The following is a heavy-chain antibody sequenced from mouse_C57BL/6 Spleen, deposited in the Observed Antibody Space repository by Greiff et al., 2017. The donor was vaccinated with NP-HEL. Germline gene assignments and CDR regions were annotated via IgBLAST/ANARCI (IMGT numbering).Heavy chain of an antibody. V-gene: IGHV1-19*01. CDR2: INPYNGGT. CDR1: GYTLTDYY. J-gene: IGHJ4*01. Sequence: VQLKESGPVLVKPGASVKMSCKASGYTLTDYYMNWVKQSHGKSLEWIGVINPYNGGTSYNQKFKGKATLTVDKSSSTAYMERNSLTSEDSAVYYCASDYYAMEYWGQGTSVTVSS. CDR3: ASDYYAMEY.